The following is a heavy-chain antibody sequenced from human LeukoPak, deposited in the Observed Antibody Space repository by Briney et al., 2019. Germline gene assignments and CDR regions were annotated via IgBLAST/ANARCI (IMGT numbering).Heavy chain of an antibody. D-gene: IGHD7-27*01. CDR1: GSPFSSYA. J-gene: IGHJ3*02. V-gene: IGHV3-30*02. CDR2: IRHDGSNK. Sequence: GGSLRLSCAASGSPFSSYAMHWVRQAPGKGLEWVGFIRHDGSNKYHRDSVKGQFTISRDNSKNSLYLQMNSLRAEDTAVYYCTKVRLLGALDDALHIWGQGTMVTVSS. CDR3: TKVRLLGALDDALHI.